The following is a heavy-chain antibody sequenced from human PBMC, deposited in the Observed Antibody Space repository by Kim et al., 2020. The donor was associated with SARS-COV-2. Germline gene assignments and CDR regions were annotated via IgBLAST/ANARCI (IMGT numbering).Heavy chain of an antibody. CDR1: GFTFSDSA. D-gene: IGHD1-1*01. CDR2: IRSKVNGYAT. V-gene: IGHV3-73*01. J-gene: IGHJ3*02. Sequence: GSLRLSCGASGFTFSDSAMHWVRRASGKGLEWVGRIRSKVNGYATAYSASVRGRFTISRDDSRNTAYLQMNSLKTEDTAVYYCTRVPGTTLAFWYAFDI. CDR3: TRVPGTTLAFWYAFDI.